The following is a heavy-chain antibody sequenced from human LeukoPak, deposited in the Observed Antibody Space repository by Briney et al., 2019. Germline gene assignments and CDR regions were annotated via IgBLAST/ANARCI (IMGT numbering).Heavy chain of an antibody. V-gene: IGHV3-7*01. CDR2: IKQDGSEK. D-gene: IGHD1-26*01. CDR3: AKAGVPGGIDD. Sequence: GGSLRLSCAASGFTFSSYWMNWVRQAPGKGLEWVANIKQDGSEKYYGDSMKGRFTISRDNTKNSRYLQMNSLRVEDTAVYYCAKAGVPGGIDDWGQGSLVTVSS. J-gene: IGHJ4*02. CDR1: GFTFSSYW.